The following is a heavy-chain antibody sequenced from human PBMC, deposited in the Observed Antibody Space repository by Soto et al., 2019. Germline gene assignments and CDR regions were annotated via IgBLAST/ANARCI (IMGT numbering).Heavy chain of an antibody. J-gene: IGHJ4*02. V-gene: IGHV3-23*01. CDR3: VKEQGFRAFDY. Sequence: EVQLLESGGGLVQPGGSLRLSCAASGFTFNNYAMSWVRQAPGKGLEWVSSISGNGGNTYYADPVKGRFTVSRDNSWNTLYLQTNSLRAEDTVVYYCVKEQGFRAFDYWGQGILVTVSS. CDR1: GFTFNNYA. D-gene: IGHD2-21*01. CDR2: ISGNGGNT.